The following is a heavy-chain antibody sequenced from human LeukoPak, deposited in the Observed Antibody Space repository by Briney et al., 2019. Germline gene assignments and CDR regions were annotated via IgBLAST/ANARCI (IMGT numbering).Heavy chain of an antibody. Sequence: GGSLRLSCAASGFTFSSYWMNWVRQAPGKGLEWVAVISYEGGNKDYSDSVKGRFTISRDNSKSTLYLQLNSLRADDTAVYYCAKDRHRGGYDPDGMDVWGQGTTVTVSS. CDR2: ISYEGGNK. D-gene: IGHD5-24*01. V-gene: IGHV3-30*18. CDR3: AKDRHRGGYDPDGMDV. J-gene: IGHJ6*02. CDR1: GFTFSSYW.